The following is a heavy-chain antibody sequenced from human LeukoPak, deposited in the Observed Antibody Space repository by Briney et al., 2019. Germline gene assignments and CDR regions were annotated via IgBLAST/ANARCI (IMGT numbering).Heavy chain of an antibody. J-gene: IGHJ4*02. CDR2: IIPILGIA. D-gene: IGHD3-22*01. CDR3: ARVVDDSRIDYFDY. Sequence: GASVKVSCKASGGTFSSYAVSWVRQAPGQGLEWMGRIIPILGIANYAQKFQGRVTITADKSTSTAYMELSSLRSEDTAVYYCARVVDDSRIDYFDYWGQGTLVTVSS. V-gene: IGHV1-69*04. CDR1: GGTFSSYA.